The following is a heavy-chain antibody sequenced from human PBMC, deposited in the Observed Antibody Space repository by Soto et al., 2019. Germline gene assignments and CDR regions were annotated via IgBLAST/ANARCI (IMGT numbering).Heavy chain of an antibody. CDR1: GFTFSSYA. J-gene: IGHJ6*02. D-gene: IGHD3-22*01. Sequence: GGSLRLSCAASGFTFSSYAMHWVRQAPGKGLEWVAVISYDGSNKYYADSVKGRFTISRDNSKNTLYLQMNSLRAEDTAVYYCARDMASGSGYSQVIYYYGMDVWGQGTTVTVSS. V-gene: IGHV3-30-3*01. CDR3: ARDMASGSGYSQVIYYYGMDV. CDR2: ISYDGSNK.